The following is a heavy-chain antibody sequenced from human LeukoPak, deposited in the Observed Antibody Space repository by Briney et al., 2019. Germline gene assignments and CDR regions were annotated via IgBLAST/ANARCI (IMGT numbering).Heavy chain of an antibody. CDR2: ISSSSSTI. D-gene: IGHD4-23*01. J-gene: IGHJ6*03. CDR3: ARTSSTVAKHYYYYYMDV. CDR1: GFTFSSYS. V-gene: IGHV3-48*01. Sequence: GGSLRLSCAASGFTFSSYSMNWVRQAPGKGLEWVSYISSSSSTIYYADSVKGRFTISRDNSKNTLYLQMNSLRAEDTAVYYCARTSSTVAKHYYYYYMDVWGKGTTVTVSS.